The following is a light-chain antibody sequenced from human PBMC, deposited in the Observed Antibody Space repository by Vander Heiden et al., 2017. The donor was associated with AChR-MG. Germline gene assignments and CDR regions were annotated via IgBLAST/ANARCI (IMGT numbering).Light chain of an antibody. CDR3: CAYAGSYTFVV. CDR2: DVS. CDR1: SSDVGGYNS. V-gene: IGLV2-11*01. J-gene: IGLJ2*01. Sequence: QSALTQPPSVSWSPGQSVTISCTGTSSDVGGYNSVSWYQQNPTKAPKLIIYDVSKRPSGVPDRFSGSKSGNTASLTISGLQAEDEADYYCCAYAGSYTFVVFGGGTKLTVL.